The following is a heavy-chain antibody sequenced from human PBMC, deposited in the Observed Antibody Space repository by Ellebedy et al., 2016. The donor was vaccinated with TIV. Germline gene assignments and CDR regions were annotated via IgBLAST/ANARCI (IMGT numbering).Heavy chain of an antibody. D-gene: IGHD3-22*01. CDR2: ISHTGSRT. Sequence: GESLKISCAASGFTFSSYAMSWVRQAPGKGLEWVSTISHTGSRTYYADSVEGRFTISRDNSKKTLYLQMNSLRAEDTAMYYCARGLRGFYYDSSGYPDGFDIWGQGTMVTVSS. J-gene: IGHJ3*02. V-gene: IGHV3-23*01. CDR1: GFTFSSYA. CDR3: ARGLRGFYYDSSGYPDGFDI.